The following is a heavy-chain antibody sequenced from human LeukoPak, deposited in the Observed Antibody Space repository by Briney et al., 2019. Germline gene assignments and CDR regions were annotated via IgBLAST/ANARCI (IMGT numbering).Heavy chain of an antibody. V-gene: IGHV3-49*04. CDR3: TASDHRYCSTISCNFDY. CDR2: IQSRTYGDAT. J-gene: IGHJ4*02. Sequence: GGSLRLSCTASGFTFGDDGMSWVRQAPGKVLEWVAFIQSRTYGDATQYAAYVKGRFTISTDDSKSIAFLQMSSLKAEDTAVYYSTASDHRYCSTISCNFDYWGQGTLVTVSS. CDR1: GFTFGDDG. D-gene: IGHD2-2*01.